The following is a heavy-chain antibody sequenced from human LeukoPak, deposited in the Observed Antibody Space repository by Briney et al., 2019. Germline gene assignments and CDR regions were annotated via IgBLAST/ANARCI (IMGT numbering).Heavy chain of an antibody. CDR2: IIPIFGTA. CDR3: AGSARYCSSTSCSQYFDY. J-gene: IGHJ4*02. V-gene: IGHV1-69*05. D-gene: IGHD2-2*01. CDR1: GGTFSSYA. Sequence: GASVKVSCKASGGTFSSYAISWVRQAPGQGLEWMGGIIPIFGTANYAQKFQGRVTITTDESTSTAYMELSSLRSEDTAVYYCAGSARYCSSTSCSQYFDYWGQGTLVTVSS.